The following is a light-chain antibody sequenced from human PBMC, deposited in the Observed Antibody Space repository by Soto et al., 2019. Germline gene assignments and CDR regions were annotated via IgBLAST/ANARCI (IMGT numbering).Light chain of an antibody. V-gene: IGLV2-14*01. CDR2: EVS. CDR3: NSYSRGTTLRV. J-gene: IGLJ1*01. CDR1: MRDVGAYNL. Sequence: QSALTQPASVSGSAGQSITISCSGTMRDVGAYNLVSWYQQHPGTAPKLLIYEVSHRPSGVSHRFSGSKSGDTASLTIAGLQAEDEADYYCNSYSRGTTLRVFGTGTKVTVL.